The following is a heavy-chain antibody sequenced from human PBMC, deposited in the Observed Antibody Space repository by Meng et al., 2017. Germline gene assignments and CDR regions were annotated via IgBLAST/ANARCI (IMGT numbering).Heavy chain of an antibody. CDR1: GFSVTTSY. CDR3: ARDSSSGWYHNY. CDR2: IYSGGST. V-gene: IGHV3-53*01. J-gene: IGHJ4*02. Sequence: GGGLIQPGGSLVPSCHASGFSVTTSYMSWVRQAPGKGLEWVSVIYSGGSTYYADSVKGRFSISRDNSKNTLYLQMNSLRAEDTAVYFCARDSSSGWYHNYWGQGTLVTVSS. D-gene: IGHD6-19*01.